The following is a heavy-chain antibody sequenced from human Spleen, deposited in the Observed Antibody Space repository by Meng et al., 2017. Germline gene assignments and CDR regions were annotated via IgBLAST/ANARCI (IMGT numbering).Heavy chain of an antibody. D-gene: IGHD3-22*01. J-gene: IGHJ4*02. V-gene: IGHV4-59*01. CDR2: IYDSGST. CDR3: AGSGYYYRNFDY. Sequence: SETLSLTCSVSGGSIRSYYWSWVRQPPGKGLEWIGHIYDSGSTHYNSSLKSRVTISVDTFNTQFSLKLRSVTVADTAVYYCAGSGYYYRNFDYWGQGKRVNGAS. CDR1: GGSIRSYY.